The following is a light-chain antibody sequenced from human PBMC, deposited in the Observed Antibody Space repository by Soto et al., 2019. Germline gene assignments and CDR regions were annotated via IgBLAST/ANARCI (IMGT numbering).Light chain of an antibody. J-gene: IGKJ2*02. CDR2: GAS. CDR1: QSVSSN. Sequence: EIVMTQSPATLSVSPGERATLSCRASQSVSSNLAWYQQKPGQAPRLLIYGASTRATGIPARFSGSGSGTALTLTLRSLQSEDFAVYYCQQYNNWPPCTFGQGTKLEIK. V-gene: IGKV3-15*01. CDR3: QQYNNWPPCT.